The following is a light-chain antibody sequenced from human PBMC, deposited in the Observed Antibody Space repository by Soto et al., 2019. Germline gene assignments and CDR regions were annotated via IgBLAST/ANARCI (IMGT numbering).Light chain of an antibody. V-gene: IGKV1-39*01. Sequence: DIQMTQSPSSLSASVGDRVAITCRSSQSISDYLNWYQQKPGKALKLVIYGASNLQSGVPPRFSGSGSGSEFTLTISGLQPDDFAIYFCQQRYRLPLTFGPGTKVDV. J-gene: IGKJ3*01. CDR1: QSISDY. CDR3: QQRYRLPLT. CDR2: GAS.